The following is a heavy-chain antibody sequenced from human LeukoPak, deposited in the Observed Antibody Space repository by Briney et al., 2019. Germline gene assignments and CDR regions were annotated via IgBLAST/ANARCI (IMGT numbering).Heavy chain of an antibody. J-gene: IGHJ4*02. D-gene: IGHD6-19*01. CDR1: GGSFSGYY. CDR2: INHSGST. V-gene: IGHV4-34*01. Sequence: SETLSLTCAVYGGSFSGYYWSWIRQPPGKGLEWIGEINHSGSTNYNPSLKSRVTISVDTSKNQFSLKLSSVTAADTAVYYCAREGYRSRADYWSQGTLVTVSS. CDR3: AREGYRSRADY.